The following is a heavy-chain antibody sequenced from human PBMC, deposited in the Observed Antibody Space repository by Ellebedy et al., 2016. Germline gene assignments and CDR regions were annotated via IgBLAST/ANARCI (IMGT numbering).Heavy chain of an antibody. V-gene: IGHV3-30*19. D-gene: IGHD5-18*01. J-gene: IGHJ5*02. CDR3: ARDQRGYSYGYDNWFDP. CDR1: GFTFRSYG. CDR2: ISYDGSNK. Sequence: GESLKISXAAPGFTFRSYGMHWVRQAPGKGREWVAVISYDGSNKYYADSVKGRFTISRDNSKNTLYLQMNSLRAEDTAVYYCARDQRGYSYGYDNWFDPWGQGTLVTVSS.